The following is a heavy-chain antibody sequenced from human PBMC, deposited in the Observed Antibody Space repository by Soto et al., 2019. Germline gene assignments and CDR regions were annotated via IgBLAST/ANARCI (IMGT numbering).Heavy chain of an antibody. V-gene: IGHV4-4*07. CDR2: IYSSGST. CDR3: ARGTGFGGPAGNYYFDF. Sequence: SETLSLTCTVSGGYVNSLYWSWIRQPAGKGLEWIGRIYSSGSTNYNPSLKSRLTMSLDTSKNQVSLTLNSVTAADTAVYYCARGTGFGGPAGNYYFDFWGQGSLVTVSS. J-gene: IGHJ4*02. CDR1: GGYVNSLY. D-gene: IGHD5-12*01.